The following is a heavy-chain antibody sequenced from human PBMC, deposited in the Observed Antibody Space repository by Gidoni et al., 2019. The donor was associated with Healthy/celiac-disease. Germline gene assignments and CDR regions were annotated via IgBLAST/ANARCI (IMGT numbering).Heavy chain of an antibody. J-gene: IGHJ3*02. CDR2: IYPGDSDT. CDR3: ARHRAVAAHAAFDI. Sequence: ELQLVQSGAEVEEPGESLKISWTGSGYSFTSYWIGWVRQMPGKGLEWMGIIYPGDSDTRYSPSFKGQVTISADKSISTAYLQWSSLKASDTAMYYCARHRAVAAHAAFDIWGQGTMVTVSS. V-gene: IGHV5-51*01. D-gene: IGHD6-19*01. CDR1: GYSFTSYW.